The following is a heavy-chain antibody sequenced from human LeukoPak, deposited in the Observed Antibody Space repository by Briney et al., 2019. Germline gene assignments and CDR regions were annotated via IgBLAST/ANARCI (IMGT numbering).Heavy chain of an antibody. CDR3: ARGRMTIAAAGTFDY. J-gene: IGHJ4*02. V-gene: IGHV4-59*01. D-gene: IGHD6-13*01. Sequence: SETLSLTCTVSGGSISSYYWSWFRQPPGKGLEWIGYIYHSGSTNYNPSLKSRVTISVDTSKNQFSLNLNSVTAADTAVYHCARGRMTIAAAGTFDYWGQGTLVTVSS. CDR2: IYHSGST. CDR1: GGSISSYY.